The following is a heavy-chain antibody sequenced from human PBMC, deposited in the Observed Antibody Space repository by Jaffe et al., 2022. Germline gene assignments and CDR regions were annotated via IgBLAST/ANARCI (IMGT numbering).Heavy chain of an antibody. D-gene: IGHD2-15*01. CDR3: ARRMGYCSGGSCYLSNYYMDV. CDR1: GGSISSYY. J-gene: IGHJ6*03. Sequence: QVQLQESGPGLVKPSETLSLTCTVSGGSISSYYWSWIRQPPGKGLEWIGYIFYSGSTNYNPSLKSRVTISVDTSKNQFSLKLSSVTAADTAVYYCARRMGYCSGGSCYLSNYYMDVWGKGTTVTVSS. CDR2: IFYSGST. V-gene: IGHV4-59*01.